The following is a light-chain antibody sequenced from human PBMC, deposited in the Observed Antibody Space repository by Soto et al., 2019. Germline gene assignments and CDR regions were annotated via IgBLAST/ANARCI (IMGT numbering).Light chain of an antibody. V-gene: IGKV3-15*01. CDR3: QQYGSSLTWT. J-gene: IGKJ1*01. Sequence: EVVMRQSPATLSVSPGEGATLSCRASQGIGDTLAWYQHKPGQTPRLLIYDTSTRATGVPTRFSGSGSGTEFTLTISRLEPEDFAVYYCQQYGSSLTWTFGQGTKVDIK. CDR1: QGIGDT. CDR2: DTS.